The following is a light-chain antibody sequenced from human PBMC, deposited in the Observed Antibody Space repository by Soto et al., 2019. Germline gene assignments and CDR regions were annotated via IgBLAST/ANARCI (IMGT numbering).Light chain of an antibody. V-gene: IGLV1-40*01. CDR2: GNS. CDR1: SSNIGAGYD. Sequence: QSVLTQLPSVSGAPGQRVTISCTGSSSNIGAGYDVHWYQQLPGRVPKLLIYGNSNRPSGVPDRFSGSKSGTSASLAITGLQAEDEADYYCQSYDSSLSYVFGIGTKVTVL. CDR3: QSYDSSLSYV. J-gene: IGLJ1*01.